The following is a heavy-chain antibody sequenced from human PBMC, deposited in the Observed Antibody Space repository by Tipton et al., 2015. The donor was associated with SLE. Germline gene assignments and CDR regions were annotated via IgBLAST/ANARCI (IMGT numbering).Heavy chain of an antibody. Sequence: SLRLSCAASGFTVSTNYMSWVRQAPDKGLEWVSLIYTGGSTSYADSVKGRFTISRDNSKNTLYLQMNTLRAEDTAVYYCAREWSSFDFWGQGTLVTVSS. CDR3: AREWSSFDF. V-gene: IGHV3-53*01. CDR1: GFTVSTNY. J-gene: IGHJ4*02. D-gene: IGHD2-15*01. CDR2: IYTGGST.